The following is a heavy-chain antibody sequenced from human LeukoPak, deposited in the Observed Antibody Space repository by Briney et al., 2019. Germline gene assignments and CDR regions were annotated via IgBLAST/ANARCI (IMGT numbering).Heavy chain of an antibody. CDR1: GFTFSSYA. D-gene: IGHD2-2*01. CDR2: ISGSGGST. J-gene: IGHJ4*02. V-gene: IGHV3-23*01. CDR3: AKPIRIVVVPAARAPWDY. Sequence: GGSLRLSCAASGFTFSSYAMSWVRQAPGQGLEWDSAISGSGGSTYYANSEKGRFTISRDNSKNTLYLQMNSLRAEDTAVYYCAKPIRIVVVPAARAPWDYWGQGTLVTVSS.